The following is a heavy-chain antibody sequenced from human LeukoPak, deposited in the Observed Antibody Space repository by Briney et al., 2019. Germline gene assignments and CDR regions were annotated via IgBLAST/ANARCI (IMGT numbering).Heavy chain of an antibody. CDR2: IYSSETT. D-gene: IGHD5-24*01. J-gene: IGHJ3*02. V-gene: IGHV4-59*08. CDR3: ARHVTISGPYDASDI. CDR1: GGSITGYH. Sequence: KPSETLSLTCTVSGGSITGYHWSWIRQPPGKGLEWIGYIYSSETTEYKPSLKSRVTISVDTSKNQFPLKLRSVTAADTAVYYCARHVTISGPYDASDIWGQGTMVTVSP.